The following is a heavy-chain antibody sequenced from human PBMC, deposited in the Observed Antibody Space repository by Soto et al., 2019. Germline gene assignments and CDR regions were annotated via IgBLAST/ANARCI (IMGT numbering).Heavy chain of an antibody. D-gene: IGHD1-1*01. CDR3: ATSYGHAWYTN. CDR2: IYYSGTT. J-gene: IGHJ4*02. V-gene: IGHV4-59*01. Sequence: SETLSLTCTVSGGSINNYYWAWIRQPPGKGLEYIAWIYYSGTTKCNPSLESRVTISVDTSKSQFSLQLSSVTAADTAVYYCATSYGHAWYTNWGQGTQVTVSS. CDR1: GGSINNYY.